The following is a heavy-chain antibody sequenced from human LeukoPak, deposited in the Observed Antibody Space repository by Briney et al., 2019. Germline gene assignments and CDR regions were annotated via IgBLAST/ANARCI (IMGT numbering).Heavy chain of an antibody. CDR3: ARGHDFVWGSYRTSFDY. D-gene: IGHD3-16*02. CDR1: GYTFTSYY. CDR2: INPSDGST. V-gene: IGHV1-46*01. J-gene: IGHJ4*02. Sequence: ASVKVSCKASGYTFTSYYIHLVRQAPGQGFEWMAIINPSDGSTTNSQKFQDRVTMTTDTSTSTAYMELRSLRSDDTAVYYCARGHDFVWGSYRTSFDYWGQGTLVTVSS.